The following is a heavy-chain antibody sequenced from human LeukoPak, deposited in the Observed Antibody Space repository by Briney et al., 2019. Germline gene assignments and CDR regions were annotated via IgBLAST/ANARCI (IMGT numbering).Heavy chain of an antibody. Sequence: GGSLRLSCAASGFTFSNYGMHWVRQAPGKGLEWVAVISYDGSNKYYADSVKGRFTISRDNSKNTLYLQMNSLRAEDTAVYYCAKGTYSPNYYYGMDVWGQGTTVTVSS. CDR1: GFTFSNYG. J-gene: IGHJ6*02. CDR3: AKGTYSPNYYYGMDV. D-gene: IGHD2-21*01. CDR2: ISYDGSNK. V-gene: IGHV3-30*18.